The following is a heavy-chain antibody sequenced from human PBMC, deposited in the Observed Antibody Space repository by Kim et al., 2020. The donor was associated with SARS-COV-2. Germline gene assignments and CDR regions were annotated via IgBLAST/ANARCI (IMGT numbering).Heavy chain of an antibody. Sequence: GGSLRLSCAASGFTFSSYSMNWVRQAPGKGLEWVSSISSSSSYIYYADSVKGRFTISRDNAKNSLYLQMNSLRAEDTAVYYCARSLTREYYFDYWGQGTLVTVSS. J-gene: IGHJ4*02. V-gene: IGHV3-21*01. CDR1: GFTFSSYS. CDR2: ISSSSSYI. CDR3: ARSLTREYYFDY. D-gene: IGHD3-10*01.